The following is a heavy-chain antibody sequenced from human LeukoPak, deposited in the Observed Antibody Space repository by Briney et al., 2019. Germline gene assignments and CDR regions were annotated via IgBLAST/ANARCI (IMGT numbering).Heavy chain of an antibody. Sequence: SETLSLTCTVSGGSLSSGDYYWRWLRQPPGKGLEWIGYIYYSGSTYYNPSLKSRVTISVDTSKIQFSLKLSSVTAADTAVYYCAGRQRGLFDYWGQGTLVTVSS. D-gene: IGHD5-18*01. CDR3: AGRQRGLFDY. CDR1: GGSLSSGDYY. V-gene: IGHV4-30-4*01. CDR2: IYYSGST. J-gene: IGHJ4*02.